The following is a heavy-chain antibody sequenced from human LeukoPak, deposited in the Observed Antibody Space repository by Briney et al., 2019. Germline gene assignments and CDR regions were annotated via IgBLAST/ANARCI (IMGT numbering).Heavy chain of an antibody. V-gene: IGHV1-18*04. J-gene: IGHJ4*02. CDR3: ARDEDRGYCSDGSCSSGGKMDY. CDR1: GYTFNGYY. D-gene: IGHD2-15*01. CDR2: ISAHKGNT. Sequence: ASVKVSCKASGYTFNGYYMHWVRQAPGHGLEWMGWISAHKGNTKYPQKFQGRVTVTTDTSTTTAHMELRSLTSDDTAVYYCARDEDRGYCSDGSCSSGGKMDYWGQGTLVIVSS.